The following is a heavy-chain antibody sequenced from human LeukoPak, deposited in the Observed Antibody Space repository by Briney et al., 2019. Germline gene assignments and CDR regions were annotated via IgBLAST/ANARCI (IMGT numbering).Heavy chain of an antibody. V-gene: IGHV1-46*01. J-gene: IGHJ4*02. Sequence: GASVKVSCKASGYSFTSNYIHWVRQAPGQGLEWMGMIYPRDGSTSYAQRFQDRVTVTRDTSTSTVHMELSGLRSEDTAVYYCARDQEGFDYRGQGTLVTVSS. CDR1: GYSFTSNY. CDR3: ARDQEGFDY. CDR2: IYPRDGST.